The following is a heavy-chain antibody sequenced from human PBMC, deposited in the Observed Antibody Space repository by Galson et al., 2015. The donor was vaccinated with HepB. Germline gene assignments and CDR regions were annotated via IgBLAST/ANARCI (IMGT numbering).Heavy chain of an antibody. D-gene: IGHD3-22*01. CDR3: VKDYYDVSGPLAFDY. CDR2: IIPIFRTA. J-gene: IGHJ4*02. Sequence: SVKVSCKASGGTFSSYAISWVRQAPGQGLEWMGGIIPIFRTANYTQKFQGRVTITADESTGTTYMELSSLRSEDTAMYYCVKDYYDVSGPLAFDYWGQGTLVTVSS. CDR1: GGTFSSYA. V-gene: IGHV1-69*13.